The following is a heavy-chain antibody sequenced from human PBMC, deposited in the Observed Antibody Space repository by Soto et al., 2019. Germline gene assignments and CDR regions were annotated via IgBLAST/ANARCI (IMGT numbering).Heavy chain of an antibody. Sequence: SGPTLVNPTQTLTLTCTFSGFSLSTSGVGVGWIRQPPGKALEWLALIYWDDDKRYIPSLKSRLTITKDTSKNPVVLTMTNMDPVDTATYYCAHTWHIAARRAVGKFDYWGQGTLVTVSS. D-gene: IGHD6-6*01. CDR2: IYWDDDK. J-gene: IGHJ4*02. CDR3: AHTWHIAARRAVGKFDY. CDR1: GFSLSTSGVG. V-gene: IGHV2-5*02.